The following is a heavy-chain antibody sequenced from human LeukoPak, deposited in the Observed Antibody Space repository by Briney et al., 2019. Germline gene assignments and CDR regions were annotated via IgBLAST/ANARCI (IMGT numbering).Heavy chain of an antibody. CDR2: IYHSGST. Sequence: SETLSLTCTVSGGSISSYYWSWIRQPPGKGLEWIGYIYHSGSTYYNPSLKSRVTISVDRSKNQFSLKLSSVTAADTAVYYCARDRLAAAGFLYWGQGTLVTVSS. CDR3: ARDRLAAAGFLY. CDR1: GGSISSYY. V-gene: IGHV4-59*12. J-gene: IGHJ4*02. D-gene: IGHD6-13*01.